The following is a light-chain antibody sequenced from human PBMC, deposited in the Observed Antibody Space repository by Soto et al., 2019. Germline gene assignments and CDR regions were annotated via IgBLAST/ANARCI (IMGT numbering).Light chain of an antibody. CDR2: FAS. J-gene: IGKJ1*01. CDR1: QSVSAY. CDR3: QQTYTSPAT. V-gene: IGKV1-39*01. Sequence: IPLTQSPSSLSASVGDRVSISCRASQSVSAYLNWYQHIPGKAPKLLISFASTLQSGVPSRFSGSGSGTDFTLAISTLQPEDFATYYCQQTYTSPATFGQGTTVEVK.